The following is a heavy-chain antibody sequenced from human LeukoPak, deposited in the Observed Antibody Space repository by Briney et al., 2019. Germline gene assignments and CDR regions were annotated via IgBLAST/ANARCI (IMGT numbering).Heavy chain of an antibody. J-gene: IGHJ4*02. CDR2: IYYSGST. Sequence: TSETLSLTCTVSGGSISSYYWSWIRQPPGKGLEWIGYIYYSGSTNYNPSLKSRVTISVGTSKNQFSLKLSSVTAADTAVYYCARSEYYFDYWGQGTLVTVSS. D-gene: IGHD3-10*01. CDR1: GGSISSYY. V-gene: IGHV4-59*01. CDR3: ARSEYYFDY.